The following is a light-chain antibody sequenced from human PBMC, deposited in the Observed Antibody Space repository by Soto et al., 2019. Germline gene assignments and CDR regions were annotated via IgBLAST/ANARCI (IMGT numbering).Light chain of an antibody. V-gene: IGLV2-14*01. Sequence: QSALTQPASVSGSPGQSITVSCTGTSSDVGTYNYVSWYQHHPGKAPKLMIYEVSNRPSGVSNRFSGSKSDNTASLTISGLQAEDEADYYCSSYTSSSTYVFGTGTKLTGL. CDR2: EVS. CDR1: SSDVGTYNY. J-gene: IGLJ1*01. CDR3: SSYTSSSTYV.